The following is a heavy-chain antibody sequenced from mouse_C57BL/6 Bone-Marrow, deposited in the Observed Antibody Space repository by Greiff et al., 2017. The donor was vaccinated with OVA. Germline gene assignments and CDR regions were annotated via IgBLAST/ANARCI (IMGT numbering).Heavy chain of an antibody. CDR3: ARWATVVATGWYFDV. J-gene: IGHJ1*03. V-gene: IGHV1-61*01. Sequence: QVQLQQPGAELVRPGSSVKLSCKASGYTFTSYWMDWVKQRPGQGLEWIGNIYPSDSETHYNQKFKDKATLTVDKSSSTAYMQLSSLTSEDSAVYYCARWATVVATGWYFDVWGTGTTVTVSS. CDR2: IYPSDSET. CDR1: GYTFTSYW. D-gene: IGHD1-1*01.